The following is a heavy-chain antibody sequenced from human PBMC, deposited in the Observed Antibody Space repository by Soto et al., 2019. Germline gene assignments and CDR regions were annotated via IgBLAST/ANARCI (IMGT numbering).Heavy chain of an antibody. CDR2: ISAYNGNT. D-gene: IGHD3-3*01. CDR3: ARGQSYDFWSGYFQPSAFDY. CDR1: GYTFTSYG. V-gene: IGHV1-18*04. Sequence: QVQLVQSGAEVKKPGASVKVSRKASGYTFTSYGISWVRQAPGQGLEWMGWISAYNGNTNYAQKLQGRVTMTTDTSTSTAYMELRSLRSDDTAVYYCARGQSYDFWSGYFQPSAFDYWGQGTLVTVSS. J-gene: IGHJ4*02.